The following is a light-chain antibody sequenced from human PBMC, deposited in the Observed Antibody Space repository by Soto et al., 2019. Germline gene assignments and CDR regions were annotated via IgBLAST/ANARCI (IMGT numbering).Light chain of an antibody. CDR3: QQYSTYPLS. J-gene: IGKJ4*01. CDR1: QAINTY. Sequence: DIQMTQSPSSLSASVGDRVTITCRASQAINTYLAWFQQKPGKVPKALIYGASHLQSGVPPRFSGSGSGTDFTLTISSLQPEDFASYYCQQYSTYPLSFGGGTKVEIK. V-gene: IGKV1-16*01. CDR2: GAS.